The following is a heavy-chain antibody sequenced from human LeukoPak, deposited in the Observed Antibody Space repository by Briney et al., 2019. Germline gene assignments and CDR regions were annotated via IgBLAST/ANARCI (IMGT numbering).Heavy chain of an antibody. CDR2: IYYSGST. J-gene: IGHJ6*02. CDR1: GFTFSSYA. CDR3: ARGEYYSSSVDYYGMDV. D-gene: IGHD6-13*01. V-gene: IGHV4-39*01. Sequence: GSLRLSCAASGFTFSSYAMSWVRQAPGKGLEWIGSIYYSGSTYYNPSLKSRVTISVDTSKNQFSLKLSSVTAADTAVYYCARGEYYSSSVDYYGMDVWGQGTTVTVSS.